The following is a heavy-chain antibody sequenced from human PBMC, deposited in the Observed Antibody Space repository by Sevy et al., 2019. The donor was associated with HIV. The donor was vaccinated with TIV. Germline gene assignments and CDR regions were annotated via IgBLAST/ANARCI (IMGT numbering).Heavy chain of an antibody. Sequence: SEILSLTCTVSGGSISSSSYYWGWIRQPPGKGLEWIGSIYYSGSTYYNPSLKSRVTISVDTSKNQFSLKLSSVTAADTAVSCCARLLWSGYYLYYFDYWGQGTLVTVSS. CDR1: GGSISSSSYY. D-gene: IGHD3-3*01. CDR3: ARLLWSGYYLYYFDY. J-gene: IGHJ4*02. CDR2: IYYSGST. V-gene: IGHV4-39*01.